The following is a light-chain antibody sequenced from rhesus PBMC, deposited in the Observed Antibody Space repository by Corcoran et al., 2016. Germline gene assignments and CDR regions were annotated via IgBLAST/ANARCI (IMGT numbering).Light chain of an antibody. J-gene: IGKJ4*01. CDR2: YAS. V-gene: IGKV1-66*01. CDR3: QQYNNSPLT. CDR1: QGINNY. Sequence: DIQMTQSPSSLSASVGDRVTITCRASQGINNYLSWYQQKPGKAPKPLIYYASNLETGVPSRFSGSRSGTDYTLTISRLQTGDIATYYCQQYNNSPLTFGGGTKVEIK.